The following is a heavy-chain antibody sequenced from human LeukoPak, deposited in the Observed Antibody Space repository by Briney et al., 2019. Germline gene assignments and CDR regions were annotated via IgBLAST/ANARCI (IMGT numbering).Heavy chain of an antibody. Sequence: SETLSLTCTVYGVSFSGYYWSWIRQPPGKGLEWIGEINHNGNTNYNPSLKSRVTISVDTSKNQFSLKVSSVTAADSAVYYCARFPPEICSGGSCYSHHLDYWGQGTLVTVSS. CDR3: ARFPPEICSGGSCYSHHLDY. CDR1: GVSFSGYY. J-gene: IGHJ4*02. V-gene: IGHV4-34*01. CDR2: INHNGNT. D-gene: IGHD2-15*01.